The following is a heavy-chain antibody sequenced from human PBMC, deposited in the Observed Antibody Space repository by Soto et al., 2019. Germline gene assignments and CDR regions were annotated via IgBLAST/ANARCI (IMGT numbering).Heavy chain of an antibody. CDR3: ARERVVVNYNWFDP. D-gene: IGHD2-15*01. CDR2: ISYDGSNK. Sequence: GESLKISCAASGFTFSSYAMHWVRQAPGKGLEWVAVISYDGSNKYYADSVKGRFTISRDNSKNTLYLQMNSLRAEDTAVYYCARERVVVNYNWFDPWGQGTLVTVSS. V-gene: IGHV3-30-3*01. CDR1: GFTFSSYA. J-gene: IGHJ5*02.